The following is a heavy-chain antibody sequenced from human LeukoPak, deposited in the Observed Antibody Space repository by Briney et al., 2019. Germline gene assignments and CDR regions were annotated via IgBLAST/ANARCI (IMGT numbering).Heavy chain of an antibody. D-gene: IGHD5-12*01. CDR3: ATRIPYTGYNN. J-gene: IGHJ4*02. Sequence: PGGSLRLSCTVLGVTLSDYELNWVRQAPGKGPEWVSYMNRRGDRIDHADSVKGRFTMSRDIATKSVFLQMTGLRVDDTAVYYCATRIPYTGYNNWGQGTLVTVSS. CDR2: MNRRGDRI. CDR1: GVTLSDYE. V-gene: IGHV3-48*03.